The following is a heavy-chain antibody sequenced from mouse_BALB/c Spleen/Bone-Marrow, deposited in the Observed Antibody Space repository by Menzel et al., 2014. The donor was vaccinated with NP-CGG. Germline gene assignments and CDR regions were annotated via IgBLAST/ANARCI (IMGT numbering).Heavy chain of an antibody. Sequence: VQLQQSGPELVKPGASVRISCKASGYTFTSYYIHWLKQRPGQGLEWIGWIYPGNVNTKYNEKFKGKATLTADKSSGTAYMQLSSLTAEDSAVCFCARSFYGRSMDYWGQGTSVTVAS. CDR1: GYTFTSYY. V-gene: IGHV1S56*01. CDR2: IYPGNVNT. J-gene: IGHJ4*01. CDR3: ARSFYGRSMDY. D-gene: IGHD1-1*01.